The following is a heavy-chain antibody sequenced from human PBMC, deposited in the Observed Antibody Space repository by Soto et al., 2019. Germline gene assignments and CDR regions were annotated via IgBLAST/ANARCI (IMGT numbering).Heavy chain of an antibody. CDR1: GFTFSSYG. CDR3: ESAVVAATGFAEYFQH. V-gene: IGHV3-33*01. Sequence: QVQLVESGGGVVQHGRSLRLSCAASGFTFSSYGMHWVRQAPGKGLEWVAVIWYDGSNKYYAHSVKGRFTISRDNSKNTLYLQMNSLRAEDTAVYYCESAVVAATGFAEYFQHWGQGTLVTVSS. J-gene: IGHJ1*01. D-gene: IGHD2-15*01. CDR2: IWYDGSNK.